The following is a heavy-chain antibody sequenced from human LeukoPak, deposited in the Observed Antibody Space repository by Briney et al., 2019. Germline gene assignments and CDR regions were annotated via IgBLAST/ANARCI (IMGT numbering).Heavy chain of an antibody. CDR3: ARGCSSTSCYGDWFDP. CDR1: GFTFSSYE. V-gene: IGHV3-48*03. D-gene: IGHD2-2*01. J-gene: IGHJ5*02. Sequence: GGSLRLSCAASGFTFSSYEMNWVCQAPGKGLEWVSYISSSGSTIYYADSVKGRFTISRDNAKNSLYLQMNSLRAEDTAVYYCARGCSSTSCYGDWFDPWGQGTLVTVSS. CDR2: ISSSGSTI.